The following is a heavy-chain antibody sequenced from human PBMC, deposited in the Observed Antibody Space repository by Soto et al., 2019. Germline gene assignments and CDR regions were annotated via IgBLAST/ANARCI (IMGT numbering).Heavy chain of an antibody. Sequence: SETLSLTCTVSGGSISSSSYYWGWIRQPPGKGLEWIGSIYYSGSTYYNPSLKSRVTISVDTSKNQFSLKLSSVTAADTAVYYCARLRGDTAMDVLYYYYGMDVWGQGTSITLSS. J-gene: IGHJ6*02. CDR1: GGSISSSSYY. D-gene: IGHD5-18*01. V-gene: IGHV4-39*01. CDR3: ARLRGDTAMDVLYYYYGMDV. CDR2: IYYSGST.